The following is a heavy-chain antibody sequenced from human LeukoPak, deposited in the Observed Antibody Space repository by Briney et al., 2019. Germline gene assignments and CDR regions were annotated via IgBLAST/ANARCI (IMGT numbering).Heavy chain of an antibody. CDR1: GVTFSGYW. CDR2: IKGDGSST. CDR3: ARDDGRGGATDY. D-gene: IGHD1-26*01. V-gene: IGHV3-74*01. Sequence: GGALRLSCAASGVTFSGYWMHWGRQAPGKGLGWASRIKGDGSSTSYVDSVKGRLTISRDNAKNTLYLQMNSLRAEDTAVYYCARDDGRGGATDYWGQGTLVTVSS. J-gene: IGHJ4*02.